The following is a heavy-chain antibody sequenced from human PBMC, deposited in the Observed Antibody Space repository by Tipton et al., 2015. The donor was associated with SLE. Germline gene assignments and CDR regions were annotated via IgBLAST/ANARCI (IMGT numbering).Heavy chain of an antibody. CDR3: ARRYDSGLGTFDI. D-gene: IGHD6-19*01. Sequence: GLVKPSETLSLTCTVSGGSVRSSSYYWSWIRQPAGKGLEWIGRISPTSGSTNYNPSLKSRVTMSVDTSKNQFSLKVNSVTAADTAVYFCARRYDSGLGTFDIWGQGTMVTVSS. J-gene: IGHJ3*02. CDR2: ISPTSGST. V-gene: IGHV4-61*02. CDR1: GGSVRSSSYY.